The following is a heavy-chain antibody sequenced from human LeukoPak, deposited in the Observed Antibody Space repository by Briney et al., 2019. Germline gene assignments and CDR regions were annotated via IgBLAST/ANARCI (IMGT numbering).Heavy chain of an antibody. V-gene: IGHV3-7*01. CDR1: GFTFSSYW. J-gene: IGHJ6*03. CDR3: ARVGGSYFLDV. D-gene: IGHD1-26*01. Sequence: QSGGSLRPSCAASGFTFSSYWMSWVRQAPGKGLEWVANIKQDGSEKYYVDSVKGRFTISRDNAKNSLYLQMNSLRAEDTAVYYCARVGGSYFLDVWGKGTTVTVSS. CDR2: IKQDGSEK.